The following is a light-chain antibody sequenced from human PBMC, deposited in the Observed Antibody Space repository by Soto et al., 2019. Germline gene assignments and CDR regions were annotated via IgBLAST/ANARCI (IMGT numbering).Light chain of an antibody. J-gene: IGLJ1*01. CDR3: CSYAGSGTYV. Sequence: QSVLTQPASVSGSPGQSITISCPGTSSDVGSYNLVSWYQQHPGKAPKLIIYEDSKRPSGVSNRFSGSKSGNTASLTISGLQAEDEADYYCCSYAGSGTYVFGTGTKVTVL. V-gene: IGLV2-23*01. CDR1: SSDVGSYNL. CDR2: EDS.